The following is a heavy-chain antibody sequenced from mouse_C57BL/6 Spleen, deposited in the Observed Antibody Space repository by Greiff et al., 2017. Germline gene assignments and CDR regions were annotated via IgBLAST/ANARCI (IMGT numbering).Heavy chain of an antibody. V-gene: IGHV14-2*01. Sequence: VQLQQSGAELVKPGASVKLSCTASGFNIKDSYMHWVKQRTEQGLAWIGRIYPEAGENKYAPKFQGQATITADTPSHTTYLQLSGLTSEDTGVYYCAHGYYYYARDYWGQGTSVTESS. J-gene: IGHJ4*01. CDR2: IYPEAGEN. CDR1: GFNIKDSY. D-gene: IGHD2-3*01. CDR3: AHGYYYYARDY.